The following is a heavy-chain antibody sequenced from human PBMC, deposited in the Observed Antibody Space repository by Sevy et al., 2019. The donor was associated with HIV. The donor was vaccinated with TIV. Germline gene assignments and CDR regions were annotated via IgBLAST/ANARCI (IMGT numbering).Heavy chain of an antibody. V-gene: IGHV3-30-3*01. CDR3: ARGRGTAMAPGN. Sequence: GGSLRLSCAVSGFSFSHYAFHWVRQAPGKGLEWVSLISYDGTYKYYADSVKGRFTISRDNSKNTLYLQMNSLRAEDTAVYYCARGRGTAMAPGNWGQGTLVTVSS. CDR1: GFSFSHYA. CDR2: ISYDGTYK. D-gene: IGHD5-18*01. J-gene: IGHJ4*02.